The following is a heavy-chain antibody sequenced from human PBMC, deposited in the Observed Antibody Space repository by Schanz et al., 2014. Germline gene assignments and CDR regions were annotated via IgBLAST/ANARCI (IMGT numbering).Heavy chain of an antibody. CDR3: AKCIGWYGRCAFDI. CDR2: MYINSGST. CDR1: GFTVNTNY. Sequence: EVQLVESGGGLIQPGGSLRLSCAVSGFTVNTNYMSWVRQAPGKGLEWISSMYINSGSTQYADSVKGRFIISRDSSKNTLYLQMNSLIAEDTAVYYCAKCIGWYGRCAFDIWGQGTMVTVSS. D-gene: IGHD6-19*01. J-gene: IGHJ3*02. V-gene: IGHV3-53*01.